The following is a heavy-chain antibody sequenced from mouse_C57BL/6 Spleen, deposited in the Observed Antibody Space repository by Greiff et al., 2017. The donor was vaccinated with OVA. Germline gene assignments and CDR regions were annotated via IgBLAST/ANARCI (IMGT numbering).Heavy chain of an antibody. CDR1: GYTFTSYW. V-gene: IGHV1-64*01. D-gene: IGHD2-3*01. CDR3: ARWLLLYYFDY. Sequence: QVQLKQPGAELVKPGASVKLSCKASGYTFTSYWMHWVKQRPGQGLEWIGMIHPNSGSTNYNEKFKSKATLTVDKSSSTAYMQLSSLTSEDSAVYYCARWLLLYYFDYWGQGTTLTVSS. J-gene: IGHJ2*01. CDR2: IHPNSGST.